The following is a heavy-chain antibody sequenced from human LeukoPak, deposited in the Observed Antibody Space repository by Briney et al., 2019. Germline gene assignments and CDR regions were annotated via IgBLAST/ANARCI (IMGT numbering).Heavy chain of an antibody. Sequence: PGGSLRLSCAASGFTSSNSWMDWVRQAPGRGLEWVANIKQDGSEKYYVDSVKGRFTISRDNAKNSLYLQMNSLRAEDTAVYYCSRSLDSWGQGTLVTVSP. CDR1: GFTSSNSW. J-gene: IGHJ4*02. V-gene: IGHV3-7*05. CDR3: SRSLDS. CDR2: IKQDGSEK.